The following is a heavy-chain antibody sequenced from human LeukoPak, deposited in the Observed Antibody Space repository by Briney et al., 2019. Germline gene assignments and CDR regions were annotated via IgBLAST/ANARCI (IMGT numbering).Heavy chain of an antibody. CDR2: IYPGDSET. CDR1: GYSFTSYW. Sequence: GESLKISCKGSGYSFTSYWIGWVRQMPGKGLEWMGIIYPGDSETRYSPSFQGQVTISADKSISTAYLQWSSLKASDTAMYYCARFSGSGWSIYYFDYWGQGTLVTVSP. CDR3: ARFSGSGWSIYYFDY. V-gene: IGHV5-51*01. J-gene: IGHJ4*02. D-gene: IGHD6-19*01.